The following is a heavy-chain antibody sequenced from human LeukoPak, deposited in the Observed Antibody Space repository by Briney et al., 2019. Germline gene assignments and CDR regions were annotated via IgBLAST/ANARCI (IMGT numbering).Heavy chain of an antibody. CDR1: GFTFSSYA. J-gene: IGHJ6*02. Sequence: GGSLRLSCAASGFTFSSYAMHWARQAPGKGLEWVASINHNGNVNYYVDSVKGRFTISRDNAKNSLYLQMSNLRAEDTAVYFCARGGGLDVWGQGATVTVSS. CDR2: INHNGNVN. CDR3: ARGGGLDV. V-gene: IGHV3-7*03. D-gene: IGHD3-16*01.